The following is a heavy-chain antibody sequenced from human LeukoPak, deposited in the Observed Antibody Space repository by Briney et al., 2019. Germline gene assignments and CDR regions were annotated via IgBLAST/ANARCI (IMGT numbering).Heavy chain of an antibody. CDR2: IYYSGST. Sequence: SETLSLTCTVSGGSISSHYWSWIRQPPGKGLEWIGYIYYSGSTNYNPSLKSRVTISVDTSKNQFSLKLSSVTAADTAVHYCARESITGTTGFDPWGQGTLVTVSS. D-gene: IGHD1-7*01. J-gene: IGHJ5*02. V-gene: IGHV4-59*11. CDR3: ARESITGTTGFDP. CDR1: GGSISSHY.